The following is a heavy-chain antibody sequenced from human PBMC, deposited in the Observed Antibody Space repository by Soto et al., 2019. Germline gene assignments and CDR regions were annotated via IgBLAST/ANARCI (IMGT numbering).Heavy chain of an antibody. V-gene: IGHV1-2*02. Sequence: ASVKVSCKASGYTFTGYYMHWVRQAPGQGLEWMGWINPNSGGTNYAQKFQGRVTMTRDTSISTTYMELSRLRSDDTAVYYCARGHYYDSSGYRPNYYYYYGMDVWGQGTTVTVSS. D-gene: IGHD3-22*01. CDR1: GYTFTGYY. CDR2: INPNSGGT. J-gene: IGHJ6*02. CDR3: ARGHYYDSSGYRPNYYYYYGMDV.